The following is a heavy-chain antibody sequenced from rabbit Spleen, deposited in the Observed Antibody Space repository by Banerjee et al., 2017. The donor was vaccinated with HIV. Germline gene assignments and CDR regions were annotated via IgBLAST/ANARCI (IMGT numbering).Heavy chain of an antibody. Sequence: QEQLVESGGDLVKPEGSLTLTCTASGFSFSSYYYMCWVRQAPGKGLEWIGCIYAGSSGSTYYASWAKGRFTISKTSSTTVTLQMPSLTAADTATYFCARDLVAVIGWNFSLWGPGTLVTVS. CDR1: GFSFSSYYY. V-gene: IGHV1S45*01. D-gene: IGHD1-1*01. CDR2: IYAGSSGST. CDR3: ARDLVAVIGWNFSL. J-gene: IGHJ4*01.